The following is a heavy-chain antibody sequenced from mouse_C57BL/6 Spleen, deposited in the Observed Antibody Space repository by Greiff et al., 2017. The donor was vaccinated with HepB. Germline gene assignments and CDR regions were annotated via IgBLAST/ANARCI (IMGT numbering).Heavy chain of an antibody. Sequence: VQLQESGPGLVAPSQSLSITCTVSGFSLTSYAISWVRQPPGKGLEWLGVIWTGGGTNYNSALKSRLSISKDNSKSQVFLKMNSLQTDDTARYYCARNFGKDDGYPFAYWGQGTLVTVSA. CDR3: ARNFGKDDGYPFAY. CDR1: GFSLTSYA. D-gene: IGHD2-3*01. V-gene: IGHV2-9-1*01. CDR2: IWTGGGT. J-gene: IGHJ3*01.